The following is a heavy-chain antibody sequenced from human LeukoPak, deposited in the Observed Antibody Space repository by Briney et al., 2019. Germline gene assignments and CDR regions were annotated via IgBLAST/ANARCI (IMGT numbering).Heavy chain of an antibody. D-gene: IGHD2-15*01. J-gene: IGHJ4*02. V-gene: IGHV3-66*02. CDR2: IYAGGST. Sequence: GSLRLSCAASGFTVSSNYMSWVRQAPGKGLEWVSVIYAGGSTYYADSVKGQFTISRDNSKNTVSLQMNSLRGEDTAVYYCARESWSGGTCRHDYWGQGTLVTVSS. CDR1: GFTVSSNY. CDR3: ARESWSGGTCRHDY.